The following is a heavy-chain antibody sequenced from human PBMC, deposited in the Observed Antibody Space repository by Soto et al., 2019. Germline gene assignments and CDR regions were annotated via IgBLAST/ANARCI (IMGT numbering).Heavy chain of an antibody. CDR3: ARIVPSAGYYAFDI. CDR2: IYYSGST. V-gene: IGHV4-39*01. J-gene: IGHJ3*02. D-gene: IGHD3-9*01. CDR1: GGSISSSGYY. Sequence: PSETLSLTCTVSGGSISSSGYYWGWIRQPPGKGLEWIGTIYYSGSTYYNPSLKSRVTISVDTSKNQFSLKLNSVTAADTAVYYCARIVPSAGYYAFDIWGQGTMVTVSS.